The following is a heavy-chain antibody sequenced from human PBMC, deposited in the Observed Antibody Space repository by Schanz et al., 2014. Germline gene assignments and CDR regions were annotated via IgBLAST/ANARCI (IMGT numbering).Heavy chain of an antibody. CDR2: MYHSGSS. D-gene: IGHD2-2*01. CDR1: GDSINSGGYS. V-gene: IGHV4-30-4*07. J-gene: IGHJ4*02. Sequence: QVQLQESGPGLVKPSQTLSLACDVSGDSINSGGYSWSWIRQPPGKGLEWIGYMYHSGSSNYNPSLKSRVPISVDTSKKQFSLNLSSVTAADTAVYYCARGRVVPAAPEFDYWGQGILVTVSS. CDR3: ARGRVVPAAPEFDY.